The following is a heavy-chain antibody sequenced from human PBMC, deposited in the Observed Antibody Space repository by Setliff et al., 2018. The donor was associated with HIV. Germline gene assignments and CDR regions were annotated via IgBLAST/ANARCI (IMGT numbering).Heavy chain of an antibody. V-gene: IGHV1-69*10. CDR1: GGTFSSYA. D-gene: IGHD3-3*01. CDR3: ARDIPHDSTFWSGSTRFDP. Sequence: SVKVSCKPSGGTFSSYAITWVRQAPGQGLEWMGGIIPILGVANYAQKFQGRVTITADKSTTTAYMELSSLRSEDTAVYYCARDIPHDSTFWSGSTRFDPWGQGTLVTVSS. J-gene: IGHJ5*02. CDR2: IIPILGVA.